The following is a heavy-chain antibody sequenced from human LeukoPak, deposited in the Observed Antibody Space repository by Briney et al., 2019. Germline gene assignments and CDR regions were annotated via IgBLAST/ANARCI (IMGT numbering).Heavy chain of an antibody. J-gene: IGHJ4*02. CDR2: IYTSGST. V-gene: IGHV4-4*07. CDR1: GGSISSYY. CDR3: AREGSYRPLDY. D-gene: IGHD1-26*01. Sequence: SETLSLTWTVSGGSISSYYWSWIRQPAEKGLEWIGRIYTSGSTNYHPSLMSRVTMSVDTSKNQFSLNLSSVTAADTAVYYCAREGSYRPLDYWGQGTLVTVSS.